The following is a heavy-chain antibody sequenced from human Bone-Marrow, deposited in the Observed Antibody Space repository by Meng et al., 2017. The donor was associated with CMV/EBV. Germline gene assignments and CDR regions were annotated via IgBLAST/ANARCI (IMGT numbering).Heavy chain of an antibody. CDR2: ISSSSSYI. V-gene: IGHV3-21*01. CDR3: ARPQNYDFWSGYRPYYYYGMAV. J-gene: IGHJ6*02. CDR1: GFTFSSYS. Sequence: LSLTCAASGFTFSSYSMNWVRQAPGKGLEWVSSISSSSSYIYYADSVKGRFTISRDNAKNSLYLQMNSLRAEDTAVYYCARPQNYDFWSGYRPYYYYGMAVWGQGHTVNVSS. D-gene: IGHD3-3*01.